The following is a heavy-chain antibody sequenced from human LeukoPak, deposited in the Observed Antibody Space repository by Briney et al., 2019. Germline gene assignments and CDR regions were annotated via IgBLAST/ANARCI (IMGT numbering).Heavy chain of an antibody. D-gene: IGHD3-22*01. CDR2: IYYSGST. J-gene: IGHJ5*02. CDR3: VRVRSYDSSAYYPNWFDA. V-gene: IGHV4-59*01. Sequence: KPSETLSLTCTVSGGSISSYYWSWIRQPPGKGLEWIGYIYYSGSTNYNPSLRSRVTISVDTSKNQFSLKLSSVTAADTAVYYCVRVRSYDSSAYYPNWFDAWRQETLVTVSS. CDR1: GGSISSYY.